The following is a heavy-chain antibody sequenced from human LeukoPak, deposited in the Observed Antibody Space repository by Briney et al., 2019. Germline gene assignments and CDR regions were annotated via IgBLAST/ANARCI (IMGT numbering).Heavy chain of an antibody. CDR2: INPANGNT. Sequence: ASVKVSCKASGYPFRSYVMHWLRQAPGQSLEWIGWINPANGNTKYSRNLQGRVTITRDTSISTAYMELSRLRSDDTAVYYCAREGGYSDFWSGYFYWGQGTLVTVSS. J-gene: IGHJ4*02. CDR3: AREGGYSDFWSGYFY. CDR1: GYPFRSYV. V-gene: IGHV1-3*01. D-gene: IGHD3-3*01.